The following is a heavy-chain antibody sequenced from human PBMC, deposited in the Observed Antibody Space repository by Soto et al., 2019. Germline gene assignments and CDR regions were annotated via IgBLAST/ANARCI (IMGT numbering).Heavy chain of an antibody. CDR3: ARENSGDGYHYLHY. CDR2: IYSSGNT. V-gene: IGHV4-31*03. Sequence: PSETLSLSCTVSSGSISSIGYYWSWIRQHPGRGLEWIGYIYSSGNTYYNPSLKSRITMSVDKSKNQFSLKLSSVTAADTAVYYSARENSGDGYHYLHYLGQG. D-gene: IGHD5-12*01. CDR1: SGSISSIGYY. J-gene: IGHJ4*02.